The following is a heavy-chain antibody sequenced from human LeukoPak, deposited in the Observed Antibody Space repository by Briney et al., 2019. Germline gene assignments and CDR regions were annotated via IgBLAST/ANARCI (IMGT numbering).Heavy chain of an antibody. CDR2: IIPIFGTA. CDR1: GGTFSSYA. Sequence: SVKVSCKASGGTFSSYAISWVRQAPGQGLEWMGGIIPIFGTANYAQKLQGRVTMTTDTSTSTAYMELRSLRSDDTAVYYCARDTMVRGVMVSYNWFDPWGQGTLVTVSS. V-gene: IGHV1-69*05. D-gene: IGHD3-10*01. CDR3: ARDTMVRGVMVSYNWFDP. J-gene: IGHJ5*02.